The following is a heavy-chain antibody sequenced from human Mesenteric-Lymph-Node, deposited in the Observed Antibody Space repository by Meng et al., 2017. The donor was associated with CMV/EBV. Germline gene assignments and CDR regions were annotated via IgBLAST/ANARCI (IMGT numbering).Heavy chain of an antibody. J-gene: IGHJ4*02. V-gene: IGHV3-20*04. Sequence: GESLKISCTASGFLFRNYSMNWVRQAPGKGLEWVSGINWNGGIRGYADSVKGRFTISRDTAKNSLYLQMNSLRAEDTALYYCARTVGPTPYDYWGQGTLVTVSS. D-gene: IGHD1-26*01. CDR1: GFLFRNYS. CDR2: INWNGGIR. CDR3: ARTVGPTPYDY.